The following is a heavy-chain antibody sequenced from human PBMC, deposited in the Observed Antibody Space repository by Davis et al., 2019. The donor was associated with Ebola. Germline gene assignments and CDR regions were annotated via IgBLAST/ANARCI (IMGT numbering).Heavy chain of an antibody. Sequence: GESLKISCAASGFTLSNYGMNWVRQAPGKGLEWVASISSRSAYIYLADSVQGRFSISRDNAKNSVYLEVNSLRPGDTAVYYCARVPTTAGRGDNWLDPWGQGTLVTVSS. D-gene: IGHD6-13*01. J-gene: IGHJ5*02. CDR2: ISSRSAYI. CDR3: ARVPTTAGRGDNWLDP. CDR1: GFTLSNYG. V-gene: IGHV3-21*01.